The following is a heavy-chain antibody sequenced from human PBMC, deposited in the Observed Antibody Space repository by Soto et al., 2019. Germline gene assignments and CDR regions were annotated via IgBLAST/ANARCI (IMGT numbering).Heavy chain of an antibody. V-gene: IGHV3-23*01. J-gene: IGHJ4*02. CDR1: GFTFRGDA. Sequence: EVHLLESGGDLAQPGGSLRLSCAASGFTFRGDAMSWVREAPGKGLEWVSSISGSGEMTHYADSVKGRFTISRDNAKNTLYLQMESLRAEDTALYYCARSEMTYNWNDWGQGALVTVSS. CDR2: ISGSGEMT. D-gene: IGHD1-20*01. CDR3: ARSEMTYNWND.